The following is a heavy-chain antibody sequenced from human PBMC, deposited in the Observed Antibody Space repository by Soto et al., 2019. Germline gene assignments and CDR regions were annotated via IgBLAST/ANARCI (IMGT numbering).Heavy chain of an antibody. CDR3: ARCYCSVGSCFTCWDFEL. V-gene: IGHV1-18*01. J-gene: IGHJ2*01. D-gene: IGHD2-15*01. CDR2: ISIEKGDT. Sequence: QVQVVQSGAEVKKPGASVKVACKASGYSFDTFGMSWVRQAPGQGLEWMGWISIEKGDTNSAQKFQDRVTMTTDTSTSTAYMELRSLTSDDTAVYYCARCYCSVGSCFTCWDFELWGRGTLVTVSS. CDR1: GYSFDTFG.